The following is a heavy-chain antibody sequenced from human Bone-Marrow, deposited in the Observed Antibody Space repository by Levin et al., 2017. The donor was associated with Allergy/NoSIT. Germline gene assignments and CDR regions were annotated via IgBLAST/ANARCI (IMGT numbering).Heavy chain of an antibody. Sequence: GGSLRLSCAASGFTFAKAWMSWVRQAPGKGLEWVSYISSSGGTIYYADSVKGRFTISRDNAKNSLYLQMNSLRAEDTAFYYCARPGIDTGSYYDAVDIWGQGTMVTVSS. D-gene: IGHD1-26*01. V-gene: IGHV3-11*04. CDR1: GFTFAKAW. CDR2: ISSSGGTI. J-gene: IGHJ3*02. CDR3: ARPGIDTGSYYDAVDI.